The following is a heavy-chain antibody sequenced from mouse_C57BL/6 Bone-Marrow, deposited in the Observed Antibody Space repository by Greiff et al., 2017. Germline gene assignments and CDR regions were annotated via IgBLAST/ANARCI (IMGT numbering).Heavy chain of an antibody. J-gene: IGHJ2*01. D-gene: IGHD2-13*01. V-gene: IGHV1-63*01. CDR1: GYTFTNYW. CDR3: ARGEGSYFDY. CDR2: IYPGGGYT. Sequence: QVQLQQSGAELVRPGTSVEMSCKASGYTFTNYWIGWAKQRPGHGLEWIGDIYPGGGYTNYNEKFKGKATLTADKSSSTAYMQFSSLTSEDSAIYYCARGEGSYFDYWGQGTTLTVSS.